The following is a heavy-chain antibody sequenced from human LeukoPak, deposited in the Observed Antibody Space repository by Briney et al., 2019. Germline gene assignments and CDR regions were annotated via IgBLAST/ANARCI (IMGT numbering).Heavy chain of an antibody. CDR2: IRSKAYGGTT. CDR1: GFTFGDYA. D-gene: IGHD3-22*01. Sequence: GGSLGLSCPASGFTFGDYAMSWFRQAPGKGLEWGGFIRSKAYGGTTEYAASVKGRFTISRDDSKSIAYLQMNSLKTEDTAVYYCTRAPPITMIVVADYDYWGQGTLVTVSS. V-gene: IGHV3-49*03. CDR3: TRAPPITMIVVADYDY. J-gene: IGHJ4*02.